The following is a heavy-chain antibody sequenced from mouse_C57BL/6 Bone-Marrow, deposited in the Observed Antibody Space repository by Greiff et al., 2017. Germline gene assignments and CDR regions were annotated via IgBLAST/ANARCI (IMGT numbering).Heavy chain of an antibody. CDR1: GFNIKDDY. D-gene: IGHD1-1*01. J-gene: IGHJ2*01. Sequence: VQLQQSGAELVRPGASVKLSCTASGFNIKDDYMHWVKQRPEQGLEWIGWIDPENGDTEYASKFKGKATITADKSSNTAYLQLSSLTSEDTAVYSCTTTTAVVGGGYWGQGTTLTVSS. V-gene: IGHV14-4*01. CDR3: TTTTAVVGGGY. CDR2: IDPENGDT.